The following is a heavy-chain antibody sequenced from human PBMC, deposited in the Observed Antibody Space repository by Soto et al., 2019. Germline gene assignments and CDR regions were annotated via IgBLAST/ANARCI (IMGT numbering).Heavy chain of an antibody. V-gene: IGHV3-66*04. CDR3: ARQAQAEGY. J-gene: IGHJ4*02. CDR1: GFTISSNY. Sequence: GGSLRLSCATSGFTISSNYMSWVRQAPGKGLEWVSVIYSGGTTYYADSVKGRFTISRDSSKGTLYLQMNSLRVEDTAVCYCARQAQAEGYWGQGTLVTVSS. CDR2: IYSGGTT.